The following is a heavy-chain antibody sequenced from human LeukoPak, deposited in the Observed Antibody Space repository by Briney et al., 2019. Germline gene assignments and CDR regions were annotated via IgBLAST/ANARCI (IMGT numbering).Heavy chain of an antibody. V-gene: IGHV4-61*02. D-gene: IGHD2-2*01. Sequence: SETLSLTCTVSGGSISSGSYYWSWIRQTAGEGLEWIGRIYTSESTNYNPSLKSRVTISVDTSKNQFSLKLSSVTAADTAVYYCARGNAVPAAIRGGWFDPWGQGTLVTVSS. CDR1: GGSISSGSYY. CDR3: ARGNAVPAAIRGGWFDP. CDR2: IYTSEST. J-gene: IGHJ5*02.